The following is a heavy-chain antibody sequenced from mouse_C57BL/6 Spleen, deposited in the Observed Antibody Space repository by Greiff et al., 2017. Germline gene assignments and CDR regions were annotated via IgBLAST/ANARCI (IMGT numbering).Heavy chain of an antibody. V-gene: IGHV5-6*01. CDR1: GFTFSSYG. D-gene: IGHD1-1*01. Sequence: EVQLQESGGDLVKPGGSLKLSCAASGFTFSSYGMSWVRQTPDKRLEWVATISSGGSYTYYPDSVKGRFTISRDNAKNTLYLQMSSLKSEDTAMYYCARHEDGSTSFDYWGQGTTLTVSS. J-gene: IGHJ2*01. CDR2: ISSGGSYT. CDR3: ARHEDGSTSFDY.